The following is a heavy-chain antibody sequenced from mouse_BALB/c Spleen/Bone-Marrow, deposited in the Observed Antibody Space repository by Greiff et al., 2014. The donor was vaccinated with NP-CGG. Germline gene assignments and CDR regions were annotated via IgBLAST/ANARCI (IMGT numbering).Heavy chain of an antibody. CDR3: ARRERTGMNY. Sequence: VKLMESGAELVRPGASVKLSCKASGYSFTSYWMNWVKQRPGQGLEWMGMIHPSDSETRLNQKFKDKATLTVDKSSSTAYMQLSSPTSEDSAVYYCARRERTGMNYWGQGTTLTVSS. D-gene: IGHD4-1*01. CDR2: IHPSDSET. J-gene: IGHJ2*01. CDR1: GYSFTSYW. V-gene: IGHV1-61*01.